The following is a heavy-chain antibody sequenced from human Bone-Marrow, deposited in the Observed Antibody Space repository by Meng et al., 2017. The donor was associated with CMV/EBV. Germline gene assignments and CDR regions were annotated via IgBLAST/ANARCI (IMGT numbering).Heavy chain of an antibody. D-gene: IGHD4/OR15-4a*01. CDR2: LSLYNGDT. V-gene: IGHV1-18*01. CDR1: GYSYTHYG. J-gene: IGHJ4*02. CDR3: ARLTYGANYIDL. Sequence: QVQLVQSGAEVRKPVASVKVSCKASGYSYTHYGISWVRQAPGQGLEWMGWLSLYNGDTQYTQKLQGRLTMTTDTSTSTAYMELRSLRSDDTAIYYCARLTYGANYIDLWGQGTLVTVSS.